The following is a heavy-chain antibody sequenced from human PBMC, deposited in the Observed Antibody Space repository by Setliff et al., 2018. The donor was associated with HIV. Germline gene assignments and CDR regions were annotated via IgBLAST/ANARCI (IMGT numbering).Heavy chain of an antibody. V-gene: IGHV4-30-4*01. CDR2: IYYSGDT. Sequence: LSLTCTVSGASVSSDDYYWSWIRQPPGKGLEWIGYIYYSGDTYYNATLQSRATILLDTSKNQFFLTLTSVTAADTAVYYCARPLTTSYNFWGDAFAIWGQGTMVTVSS. D-gene: IGHD3-3*01. J-gene: IGHJ3*02. CDR1: GASVSSDDYY. CDR3: ARPLTTSYNFWGDAFAI.